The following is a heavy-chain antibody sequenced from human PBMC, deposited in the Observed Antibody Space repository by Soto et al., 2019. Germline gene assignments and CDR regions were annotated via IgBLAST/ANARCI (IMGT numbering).Heavy chain of an antibody. V-gene: IGHV4-34*01. J-gene: IGHJ6*03. CDR1: GGSFSGYY. D-gene: IGHD1-20*01. Sequence: PSETLCLTCAVYGGSFSGYYWSWIRQPPGKGLEWIGEINHSGSTNYNPSLKSRVTISVDTSKNQFSLKLSSVTAADTAVYYCARDMSDITGTEQGHYYYMDVWGKGTTVTVSS. CDR2: INHSGST. CDR3: ARDMSDITGTEQGHYYYMDV.